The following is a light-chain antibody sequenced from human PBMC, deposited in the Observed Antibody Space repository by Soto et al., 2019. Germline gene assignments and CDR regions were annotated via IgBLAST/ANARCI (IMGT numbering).Light chain of an antibody. Sequence: SVLTQPPSASGSPGQSVTIPCTGTSSDVGGYNYVSWYQQHPGKAPKLMIYEVSKRPSGVPDRFSGSKSGNTASLTVSGLQAEDEADYYCSSYAGSNIFYVFGTGTKVTVL. J-gene: IGLJ1*01. V-gene: IGLV2-8*01. CDR3: SSYAGSNIFYV. CDR1: SSDVGGYNY. CDR2: EVS.